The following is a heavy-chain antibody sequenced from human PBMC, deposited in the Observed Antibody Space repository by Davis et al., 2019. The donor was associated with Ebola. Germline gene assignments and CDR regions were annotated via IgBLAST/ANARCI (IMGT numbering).Heavy chain of an antibody. CDR3: ARDRYCSSTSCYLYYYYGMDV. CDR1: GGSISSSNW. D-gene: IGHD2-2*01. J-gene: IGHJ6*02. V-gene: IGHV4-4*02. Sequence: GSLRLSCAVSGGSISSSNWWSWVRQPPGKGLEWIGEIYHSGSTNYNPSLKSRVTISVDKSKNQFSLKLSSVTAADTAVYYCARDRYCSSTSCYLYYYYGMDVWGQGTTVTVSS. CDR2: IYHSGST.